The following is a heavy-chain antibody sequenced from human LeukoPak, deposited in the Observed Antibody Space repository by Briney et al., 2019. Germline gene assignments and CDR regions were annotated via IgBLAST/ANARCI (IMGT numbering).Heavy chain of an antibody. CDR3: ARALATAFDY. D-gene: IGHD2-15*01. J-gene: IGHJ4*02. CDR1: GGSISSYY. CDR2: IYYSGST. Sequence: SETLSLTCTVSGGSISSYYRSWIRQPPGKGLEWIGYIYYSGSTNYNPSLKSRVTISVDTSKNQFSLKLSSVTAADTAVYYCARALATAFDYWGQGTLVTVSS. V-gene: IGHV4-59*01.